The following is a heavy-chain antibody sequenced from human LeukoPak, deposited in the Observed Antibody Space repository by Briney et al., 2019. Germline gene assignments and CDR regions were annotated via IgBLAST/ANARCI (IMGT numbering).Heavy chain of an antibody. J-gene: IGHJ5*02. Sequence: ASVKVSCKASGYTFTGYYMHWVRQAPGQGLEWMGWINPNSGGTNYAQKFQGRVTMTRDTSISTAYMELSRLRSDDTAVYYCARDDIVVVPVGFEPWGQGTLVTVSS. CDR3: ARDDIVVVPVGFEP. CDR1: GYTFTGYY. V-gene: IGHV1-2*02. D-gene: IGHD2-2*01. CDR2: INPNSGGT.